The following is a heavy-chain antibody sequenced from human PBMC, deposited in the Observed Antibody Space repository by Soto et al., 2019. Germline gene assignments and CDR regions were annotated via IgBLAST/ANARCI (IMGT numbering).Heavy chain of an antibody. CDR3: ARDSSSSLLFDY. CDR1: GFTVSSNY. CDR2: IYSGGST. D-gene: IGHD6-6*01. Sequence: PGGSLRLSCAASGFTVSSNYMSWVRQAPGKGLEWVSLIYSGGSTYYADSVKGRFTISRHNSQNTLSLQMNSLRAEDTAVYYCARDSSSSLLFDYWGQGTLVTVSS. V-gene: IGHV3-53*04. J-gene: IGHJ4*02.